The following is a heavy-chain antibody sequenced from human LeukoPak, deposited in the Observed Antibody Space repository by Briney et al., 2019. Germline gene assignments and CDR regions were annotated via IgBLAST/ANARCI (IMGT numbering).Heavy chain of an antibody. CDR3: ARHGVATMRRFDP. Sequence: PSETLFLTCAVSGVSISPYYWAWIRQPPGKGLEWIGYIHTSGSNNQYPSLKSRVTISVDKPKNHFSLRLTSVTAADTAVYYCARHGVATMRRFDPWGQGTLVTVSS. CDR2: IHTSGSN. D-gene: IGHD5-24*01. V-gene: IGHV4-4*09. J-gene: IGHJ5*02. CDR1: GVSISPYY.